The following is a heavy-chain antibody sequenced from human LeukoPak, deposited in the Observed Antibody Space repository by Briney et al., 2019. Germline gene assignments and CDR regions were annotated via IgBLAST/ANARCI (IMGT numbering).Heavy chain of an antibody. CDR2: IYSGGST. Sequence: GGSLRLSCAASGITVRSNCMNWVRQAPGKGLEWVSVIYSGGSTYYTDSVKGRFTISRDNSKNTVYLQMNSLRAEDTAMYYCARELGGFDCWGQGTLVTVSS. CDR3: ARELGGFDC. V-gene: IGHV3-66*01. J-gene: IGHJ4*02. CDR1: GITVRSNC.